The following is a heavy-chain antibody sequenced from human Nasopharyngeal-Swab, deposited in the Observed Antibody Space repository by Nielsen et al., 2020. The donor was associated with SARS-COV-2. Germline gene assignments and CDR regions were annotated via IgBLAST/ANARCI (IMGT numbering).Heavy chain of an antibody. CDR3: AREMASFDN. CDR1: GFTFSTYS. D-gene: IGHD5-24*01. V-gene: IGHV3-21*04. CDR2: ISVTGSYI. Sequence: GGSLRLSCAASGFTFSTYSMDWVRQAPGKGLEWVSSISVTGSYIYYADSVKGRFSISRDNAKNSLYLQMNSLRAEDTAVYYCAREMASFDNWGQGTLVTVSS. J-gene: IGHJ4*02.